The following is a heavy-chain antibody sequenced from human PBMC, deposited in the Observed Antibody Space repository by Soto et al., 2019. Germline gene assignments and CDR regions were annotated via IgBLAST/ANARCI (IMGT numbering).Heavy chain of an antibody. Sequence: SETLSLTCTVSSGSVTSDNFYWSWVRQPPGKGLEYIGYVSHSGSTHYNPSLESRVTISIDTSQNQFSLELRSVTAADTAVYYCARVSVVQSLDCWGQGTLVTVSS. D-gene: IGHD3-22*01. CDR2: VSHSGST. CDR1: SGSVTSDNFY. J-gene: IGHJ4*02. V-gene: IGHV4-61*01. CDR3: ARVSVVQSLDC.